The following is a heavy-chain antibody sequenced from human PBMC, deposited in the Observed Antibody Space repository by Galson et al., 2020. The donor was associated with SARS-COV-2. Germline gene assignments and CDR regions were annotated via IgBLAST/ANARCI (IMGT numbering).Heavy chain of an antibody. V-gene: IGHV3-11*06. D-gene: IGHD1-26*01. CDR3: VRRGGRDGSRGDDY. CDR1: GFTFSDYS. J-gene: IGHJ4*02. CDR2: ISGDSTYT. Sequence: GGSLRLSCAASGFTFSDYSMSWIRQAPGKGLQWVSFISGDSTYTNYADSVKGRFTIFRDNAKSLLYLQMNSLRAEDMAIYYCVRRGGRDGSRGDDYWGQGTLVTVSS.